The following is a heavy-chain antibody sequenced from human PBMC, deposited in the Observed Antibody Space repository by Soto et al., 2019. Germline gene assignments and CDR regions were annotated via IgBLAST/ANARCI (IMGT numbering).Heavy chain of an antibody. V-gene: IGHV3-73*02. CDR1: GFTFSGSA. CDR3: TRTKKAGYYDFWSGYYHPFDY. Sequence: EVQLVESGGGLVQPGGSLKLSCAASGFTFSGSAMHWVRQASGKGLKWVGRIRSKANSYATAYAASVKGRFTISRDDSKNTAYLQMNSLKTEDTAVYYCTRTKKAGYYDFWSGYYHPFDYWGQGTLVTVSS. D-gene: IGHD3-3*01. J-gene: IGHJ4*02. CDR2: IRSKANSYAT.